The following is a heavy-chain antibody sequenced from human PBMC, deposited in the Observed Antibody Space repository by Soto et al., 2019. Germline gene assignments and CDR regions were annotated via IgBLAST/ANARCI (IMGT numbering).Heavy chain of an antibody. Sequence: SETLSLTCAVYGGFFSGYYWSWLRQPPGKGLEWIGEINHSGSTNYNPSLKSRVTISVDTSKNQFSLKLSSVTAADTAVYYCARGGILIRFLEWLPPASEMAFDYWGQGTLVTVS. J-gene: IGHJ4*02. D-gene: IGHD3-3*01. V-gene: IGHV4-34*01. CDR2: INHSGST. CDR1: GGFFSGYY. CDR3: ARGGILIRFLEWLPPASEMAFDY.